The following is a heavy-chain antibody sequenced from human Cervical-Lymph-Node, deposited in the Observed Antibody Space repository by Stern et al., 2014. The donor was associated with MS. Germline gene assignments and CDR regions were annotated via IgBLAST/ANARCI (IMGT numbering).Heavy chain of an antibody. CDR3: ARDWQHLARYSMDV. CDR1: GFTFSNNA. D-gene: IGHD6-13*01. CDR2: IWDYGSTN. J-gene: IGHJ6*02. V-gene: IGHV3-33*01. Sequence: QVQLVQSGGGVVQPGRTLRLSFAASGFTFSNNAMHWVCPAPGRGLAWEEQIWDYGSTNYYVDAVHGRFTISRDKSKKPLNMHTNSLRAEDTAVYYCARDWQHLARYSMDVWCQGTTVPVSS.